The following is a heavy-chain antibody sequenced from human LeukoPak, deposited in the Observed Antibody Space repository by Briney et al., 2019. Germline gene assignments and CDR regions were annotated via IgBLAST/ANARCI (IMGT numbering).Heavy chain of an antibody. J-gene: IGHJ5*02. CDR2: IRYDGSNK. D-gene: IGHD2-2*01. CDR1: GFTFGSYG. CDR3: AKEYCSSTSCYNWFDP. V-gene: IGHV3-30*02. Sequence: GGSLRLSCAASGFTFGSYGMHWVRQAPGKGLEWVAFIRYDGSNKYYADSVKGRFTISRDNSKNTLYLQMNSLRAEDTAVYYCAKEYCSSTSCYNWFDPWGQGTLVTVSS.